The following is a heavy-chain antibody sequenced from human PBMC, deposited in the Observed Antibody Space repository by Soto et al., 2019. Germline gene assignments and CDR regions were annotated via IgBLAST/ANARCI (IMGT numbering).Heavy chain of an antibody. CDR2: INPLPTSGST. J-gene: IGHJ4*02. V-gene: IGHV1-46*01. CDR1: GYIFTNYY. D-gene: IGHD6-13*01. CDR3: ARDLAAAAY. Sequence: GASVKVSCKASGYIFTNYYIHWVRQAPGQGPEWMAIINPLPTSGSTNYAQKFQGRVTVTRDTSTSTVYLELSSLRSDDTAVYYCARDLAAAAYWGQGTLVTVSS.